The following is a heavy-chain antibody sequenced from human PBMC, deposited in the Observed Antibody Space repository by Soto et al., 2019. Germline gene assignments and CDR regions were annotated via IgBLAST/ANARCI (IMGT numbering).Heavy chain of an antibody. D-gene: IGHD5-12*01. Sequence: ASVKVSCKASGYTFTRSGISWVRQAPGQGPERKGWISSYNGDTNYAQTFQGRVTMTTDTSTSTAYMELRSLSSDDTAVYYCAREGVAPYYYYGMDVWGQGTTVTVSS. J-gene: IGHJ6*02. V-gene: IGHV1-18*01. CDR3: AREGVAPYYYYGMDV. CDR2: ISSYNGDT. CDR1: GYTFTRSG.